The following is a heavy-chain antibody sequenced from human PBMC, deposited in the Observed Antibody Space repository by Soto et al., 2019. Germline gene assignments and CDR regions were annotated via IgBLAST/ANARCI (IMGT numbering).Heavy chain of an antibody. D-gene: IGHD1-26*01. CDR2: ISSSGSTI. CDR3: ARYIRGPTVFYFDF. J-gene: IGHJ4*02. Sequence: GGSLRLSCAASGFTLSSYEMNWVRQAPGKGLEWVSYISSSGSTIYYADSVKGRFTIPRDNSKDTVHLQMNSLRAEDTAVYYCARYIRGPTVFYFDFWGPGVLVTVSS. CDR1: GFTLSSYE. V-gene: IGHV3-48*03.